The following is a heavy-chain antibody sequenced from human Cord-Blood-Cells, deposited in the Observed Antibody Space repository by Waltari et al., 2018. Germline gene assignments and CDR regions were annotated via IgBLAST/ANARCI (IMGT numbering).Heavy chain of an antibody. CDR3: ARDVGVGAPGVWFDP. Sequence: QVQLVQSGAEVKKPGASVKVSCKASGYTFTSYAMHWVRQAPGQRLEWMGWINAGNGNTKYSQKFQGRVTITRDTSASTAYMELSSLGSEDTAVYYCARDVGVGAPGVWFDPWGQGTLVTVSS. CDR2: INAGNGNT. V-gene: IGHV1-3*01. D-gene: IGHD1-26*01. J-gene: IGHJ5*02. CDR1: GYTFTSYA.